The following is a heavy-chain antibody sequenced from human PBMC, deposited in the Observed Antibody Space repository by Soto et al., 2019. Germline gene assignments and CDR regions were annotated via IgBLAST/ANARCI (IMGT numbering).Heavy chain of an antibody. CDR2: FGPDGSNI. Sequence: EVQLVESGGGLVQPGGSLRLSCAASGFIFSSHWMHWVRQAPGKGLLGVSHFGPDGSNIWGADSVQGRFTISRDNARNRLYLQMNSLRGEDTAIYYCVRDNNWSFVYWGQGILVTVSS. CDR1: GFIFSSHW. D-gene: IGHD1-1*01. V-gene: IGHV3-74*01. CDR3: VRDNNWSFVY. J-gene: IGHJ4*02.